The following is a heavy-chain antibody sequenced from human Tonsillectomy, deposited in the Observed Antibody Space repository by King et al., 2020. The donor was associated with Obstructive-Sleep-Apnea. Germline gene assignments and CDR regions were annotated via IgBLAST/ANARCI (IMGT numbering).Heavy chain of an antibody. CDR1: GFTFRNYA. D-gene: IGHD6-13*01. CDR3: AKARSEVIAAPKVA. Sequence: VQLVESGGGLVQPGGSLRLFCAASGFTFRNYAVSWVRQAPGKGLEWVSAISGSGASTFYADSVKGRFAISRDNSKDTLSLQMNRLRAEDTAMYYCAKARSEVIAAPKVAWGQGTLVTVSS. CDR2: ISGSGAST. V-gene: IGHV3-23*04. J-gene: IGHJ5*02.